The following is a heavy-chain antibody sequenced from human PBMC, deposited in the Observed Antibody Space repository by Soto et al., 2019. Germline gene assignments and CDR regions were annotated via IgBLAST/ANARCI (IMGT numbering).Heavy chain of an antibody. CDR2: ISYDGSNK. CDR1: GFTFSSYA. V-gene: IGHV3-30-3*01. J-gene: IGHJ4*02. CDR3: ARALPLYGSGIAIDY. D-gene: IGHD3-10*01. Sequence: PGGSLRLSCAASGFTFSSYAMRWVRQAPGKGLEWVAVISYDGSNKYYADSVKGRFTISRDNSKNTLYLQMNSLRAEDTAVYYCARALPLYGSGIAIDYWGQGTLVTVSS.